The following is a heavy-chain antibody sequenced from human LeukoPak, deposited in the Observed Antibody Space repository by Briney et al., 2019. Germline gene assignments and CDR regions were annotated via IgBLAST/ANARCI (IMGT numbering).Heavy chain of an antibody. CDR2: IYYSGST. J-gene: IGHJ6*02. CDR3: ARHPGRYYYGMDV. CDR1: GGSISGSSYY. V-gene: IGHV4-39*01. Sequence: SETLSLTCTVSGGSISGSSYYWGWLRQPPGPGLEWIGSIYYSGSTYHNPSLKSRVTLSVDTSKNQFSLRLSSVTATDTSVYFCARHPGRYYYGMDVWGQGTTITVSS.